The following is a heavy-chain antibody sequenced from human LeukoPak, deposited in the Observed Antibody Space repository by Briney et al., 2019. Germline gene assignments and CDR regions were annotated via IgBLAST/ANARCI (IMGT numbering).Heavy chain of an antibody. CDR2: ISGSGDNT. J-gene: IGHJ4*02. V-gene: IGHV3-23*01. CDR3: AKEVEGGRRESYFDY. Sequence: PGGSLRLSCTASEFTFSSYAMNWVRQAPGKGLEWVSVISGSGDNTDYADSVKGRFTISRDNSKNTLCLQMNSLRAGDTAVYYCAKEVEGGRRESYFDYWGQGTQVTVSS. D-gene: IGHD1-26*01. CDR1: EFTFSSYA.